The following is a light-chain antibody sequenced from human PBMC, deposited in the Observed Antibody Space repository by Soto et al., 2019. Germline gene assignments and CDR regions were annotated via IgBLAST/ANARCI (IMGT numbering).Light chain of an antibody. CDR2: GAS. CDR1: HSVGSN. V-gene: IGKV3D-15*01. Sequence: EIVMTQSPATLSVSAGERATLSCRASHSVGSNLAWYQQKPGQAPRLLIFGASTGATGIPARFSGSGSGTEFSLTISSLQSEDFAVYYCQQYNVWPLTSGGGTRVDIK. J-gene: IGKJ4*01. CDR3: QQYNVWPLT.